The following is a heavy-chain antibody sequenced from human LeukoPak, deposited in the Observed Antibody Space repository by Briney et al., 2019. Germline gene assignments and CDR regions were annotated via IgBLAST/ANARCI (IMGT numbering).Heavy chain of an antibody. D-gene: IGHD3-22*01. J-gene: IGHJ4*02. CDR1: GFTFSTYG. V-gene: IGHV3-30*02. CDR2: IQYDGSNK. CDR3: AKDSGGWYYDTTDPFNY. Sequence: GGSLRLSCAASGFTFSTYGMHWVRQAPGKGLEGVAIIQYDGSNKYYADSVKGRFTISRDNSKNTLYLQMNSLRAEDTAVYYCAKDSGGWYYDTTDPFNYWGQGTLVTVSS.